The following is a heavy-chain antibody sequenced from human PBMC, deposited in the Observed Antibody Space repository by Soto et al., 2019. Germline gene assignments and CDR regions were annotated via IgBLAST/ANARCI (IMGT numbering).Heavy chain of an antibody. CDR3: ARATLDIVVVPAAYYFDY. Sequence: SETLSLTCTVSGASISSSGYYWGWIRQPPDKGLEWIGEINHSGSTNYNPSLKSRVTISVDTSKNQFSLKLSSVTAADTAVYYCARATLDIVVVPAAYYFDYWGQGTLVTVSS. V-gene: IGHV4-39*07. J-gene: IGHJ4*02. CDR2: INHSGST. D-gene: IGHD2-2*01. CDR1: GASISSSGYY.